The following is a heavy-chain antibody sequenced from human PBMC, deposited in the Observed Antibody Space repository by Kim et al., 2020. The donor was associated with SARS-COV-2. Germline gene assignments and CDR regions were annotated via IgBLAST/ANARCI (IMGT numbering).Heavy chain of an antibody. CDR3: ATHLYGEFDF. D-gene: IGHD2-8*01. J-gene: IGHJ4*02. CDR1: GFSLSSYW. V-gene: IGHV3-74*01. CDR2: INPDGSRI. Sequence: GGSLRLSCAASGFSLSSYWFHWVRQVPGKGPVWVSSINPDGSRINYADSVRGRFTISRDNAKNTLFLQMNSLRAEDTAVYYCATHLYGEFDFWGQVTLVT.